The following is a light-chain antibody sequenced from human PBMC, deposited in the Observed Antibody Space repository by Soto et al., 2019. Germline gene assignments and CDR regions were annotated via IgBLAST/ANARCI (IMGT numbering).Light chain of an antibody. CDR1: QSVANF. Sequence: IVLTQSPDTLSLSLGERATLSCRASQSVANFLAWYQQKPGQAPRLLIYDASTRATGIPARFSGSGSGTDFTLTISSLAPEDFAVYYCQLRSVLSFGGGTKVEIK. CDR2: DAS. CDR3: QLRSVLS. V-gene: IGKV3-11*01. J-gene: IGKJ4*01.